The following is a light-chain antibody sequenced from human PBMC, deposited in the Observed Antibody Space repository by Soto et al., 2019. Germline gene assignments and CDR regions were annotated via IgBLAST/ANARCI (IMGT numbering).Light chain of an antibody. J-gene: IGKJ1*01. CDR2: AAS. CDR3: LQHNSFPPWT. V-gene: IGKV1-17*02. Sequence: DIQMTQSPSSLSASVGDRVTIACRVSQDIRDDLNWYQQKPGKAPKRLIYAASSLDSGVPSRFSGSGYETEFTLTISDLQPEDFATYYCLQHNSFPPWTFGRGTKVEVK. CDR1: QDIRDD.